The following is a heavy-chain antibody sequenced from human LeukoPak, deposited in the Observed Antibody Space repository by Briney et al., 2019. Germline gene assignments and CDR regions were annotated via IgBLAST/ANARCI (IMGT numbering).Heavy chain of an antibody. CDR3: ASGLYGDRAKWELRFYYGMDV. Sequence: GAPRLSCAASGVSLSRYVMYRGRAGPGEGVGWGSYICGRGSIKYYAGSVKGRFTISRDNSKNTLYLQMNSLRAEDTAVYYCASGLYGDRAKWELRFYYGMDVWGQGTTVTVSS. V-gene: IGHV3-NL1*01. CDR1: GVSLSRYV. CDR2: ICGRGSIK. D-gene: IGHD1-26*01. J-gene: IGHJ6*02.